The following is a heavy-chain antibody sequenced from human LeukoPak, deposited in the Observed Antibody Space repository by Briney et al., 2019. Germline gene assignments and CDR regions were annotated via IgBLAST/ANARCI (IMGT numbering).Heavy chain of an antibody. CDR3: ARTLTVAGTGSFDY. Sequence: GGSLRLSCAASGFTFSSYGMHWVRQAPGKGLEWLAFIRHDGSNKIYAASKQGRLTISRDNSKNTLYLQMNSLRVEDTAVYYCARTLTVAGTGSFDYWGQGTLVTVSS. V-gene: IGHV3-30*02. CDR2: IRHDGSNK. CDR1: GFTFSSYG. D-gene: IGHD6-19*01. J-gene: IGHJ4*02.